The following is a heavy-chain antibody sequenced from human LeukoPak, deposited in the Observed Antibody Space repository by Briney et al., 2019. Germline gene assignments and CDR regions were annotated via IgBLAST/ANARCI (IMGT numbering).Heavy chain of an antibody. CDR2: IYHSGST. V-gene: IGHV4-4*02. CDR1: GGSISSSNW. D-gene: IGHD1-1*01. CDR3: ARDGLYATTGTTDAFDI. J-gene: IGHJ3*02. Sequence: SGTLSLTCAVSGGSISSSNWWSWVRQPPGKGLEWIGEIYHSGSTNYNPSLKSRVTISVDKSKNQFSLNPSSVTAADTAVYYCARDGLYATTGTTDAFDIWGQGTMVTVSS.